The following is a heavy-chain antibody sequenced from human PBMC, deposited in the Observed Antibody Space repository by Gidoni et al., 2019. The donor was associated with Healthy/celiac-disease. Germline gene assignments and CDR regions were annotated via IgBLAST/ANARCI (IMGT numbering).Heavy chain of an antibody. CDR3: ARFRRGYGMDV. V-gene: IGHV4-59*01. Sequence: QVQLQESGPGLVKPSETLSLTCTVSGGSISSYYWSWIRQPPGKGLEWIGYIYYSGSTNYNPSLKSRVTISVDTSKNQFSLKLSSVTAADTAVYYCARFRRGYGMDVWGQGTTVTVSS. CDR1: GGSISSYY. J-gene: IGHJ6*02. CDR2: IYYSGST. D-gene: IGHD3-10*01.